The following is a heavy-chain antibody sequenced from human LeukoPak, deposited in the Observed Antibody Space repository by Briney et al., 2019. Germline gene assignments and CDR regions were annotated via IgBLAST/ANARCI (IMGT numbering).Heavy chain of an antibody. J-gene: IGHJ4*02. CDR1: GFTFSSYG. CDR2: IRDDGSNE. D-gene: IGHD3-10*01. CDR3: ANVASAVGELHFDY. V-gene: IGHV3-30*02. Sequence: GGSLRLSCAASGFTFSSYGMHWVRQAPGKGLEWVAFIRDDGSNEYYADSVKGRFTISRDNSKNTLYLQMNNLRAEDTAVYYCANVASAVGELHFDYWGQGTLVTVSS.